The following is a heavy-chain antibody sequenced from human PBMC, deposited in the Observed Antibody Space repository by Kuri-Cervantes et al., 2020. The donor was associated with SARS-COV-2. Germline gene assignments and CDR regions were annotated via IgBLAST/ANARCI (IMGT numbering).Heavy chain of an antibody. J-gene: IGHJ5*02. CDR2: IYSGGST. D-gene: IGHD2-2*01. V-gene: IGHV3-66*01. CDR3: ARSVGYCSSTSCFSWFDP. Sequence: GGSLRLSCAASGFTVSSNYMSWVRQAPGKGLEWVSVIYSGGSTYYADSVKGRFTISRDNSKNTLYLQMNSLRAEDTAVYYCARSVGYCSSTSCFSWFDPWGQGTLVTVSS. CDR1: GFTVSSNY.